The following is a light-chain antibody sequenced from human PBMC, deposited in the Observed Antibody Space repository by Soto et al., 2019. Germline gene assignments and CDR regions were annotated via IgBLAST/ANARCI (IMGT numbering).Light chain of an antibody. V-gene: IGKV3-20*01. CDR1: QSVSSSY. CDR3: HQYGSSPPLT. CDR2: GAS. Sequence: EIVFTQSPGTLSLSPGERATLSCRASQSVSSSYLAWYQQKPGQAPRLLIYGASSRATGIPDRFSGSGSVTDFTLEISGLEPEDCAVYYCHQYGSSPPLTFGGGTEVDIK. J-gene: IGKJ4*01.